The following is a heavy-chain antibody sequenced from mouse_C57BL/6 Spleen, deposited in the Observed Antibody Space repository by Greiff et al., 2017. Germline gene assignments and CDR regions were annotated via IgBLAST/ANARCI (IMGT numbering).Heavy chain of an antibody. CDR3: ARPSNYAAWFAY. Sequence: QVQLKQSGAELARPGASVKMSCKASGYTFTSYTMHLVKQRPGPGLEWIGYINPSRGYTKYNQKFKDKATLTADKSSSTAYMQLSSLTSEDSEVYYCARPSNYAAWFAYWGQGTLVTVSA. CDR2: INPSRGYT. CDR1: GYTFTSYT. D-gene: IGHD2-5*01. J-gene: IGHJ3*01. V-gene: IGHV1-4*01.